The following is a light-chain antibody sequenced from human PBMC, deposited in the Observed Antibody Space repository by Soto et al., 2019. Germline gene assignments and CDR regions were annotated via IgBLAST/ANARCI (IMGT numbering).Light chain of an antibody. Sequence: SVLPQPASVSGSPGQSIAISCTGTSSDVGAYNSVSWYQQYPGKAPKLMIHDVSNRPSGVSDRFSGSKSGNTASLTISGLQAEDEADYYCSSYTSSSSYVFGSGTKVTVL. CDR1: SSDVGAYNS. J-gene: IGLJ1*01. CDR2: DVS. CDR3: SSYTSSSSYV. V-gene: IGLV2-14*01.